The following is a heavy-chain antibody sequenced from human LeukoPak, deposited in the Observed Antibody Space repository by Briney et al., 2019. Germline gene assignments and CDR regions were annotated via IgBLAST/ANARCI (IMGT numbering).Heavy chain of an antibody. V-gene: IGHV4-4*02. D-gene: IGHD1-26*01. CDR2: IYHSGST. CDR1: GGSISSRNW. Sequence: PSETLSLTCAVSGGSISSRNWWSWVRQPPGKGLEWIGEIYHSGSTNYNPSLKSRVTISVDTSKNQFSLKLSSVTAADTAVYYCARVYPASIVGATTATAFDIWGQGTMVTVSS. J-gene: IGHJ3*02. CDR3: ARVYPASIVGATTATAFDI.